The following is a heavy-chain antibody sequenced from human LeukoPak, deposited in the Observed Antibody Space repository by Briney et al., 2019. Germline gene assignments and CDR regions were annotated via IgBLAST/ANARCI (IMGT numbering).Heavy chain of an antibody. CDR3: ARARITMVRGVMNYYGMDV. D-gene: IGHD3-10*01. V-gene: IGHV3-21*01. CDR1: GFTFSSYS. CDR2: ISSSSSYI. J-gene: IGHJ6*02. Sequence: GGSLRLSCAASGFTFSSYSMNWVRQAPGKGLEWVSSISSSSSYIYYADSVKGRFTISRDNAKNSLYLQMNSLRAEDTAVYYCARARITMVRGVMNYYGMDVWGQGTTVTASS.